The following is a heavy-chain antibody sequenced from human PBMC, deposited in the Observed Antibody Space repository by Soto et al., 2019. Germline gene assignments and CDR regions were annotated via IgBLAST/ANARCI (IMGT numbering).Heavy chain of an antibody. V-gene: IGHV4-31*03. CDR1: GGSISSGGYY. J-gene: IGHJ5*02. D-gene: IGHD3-10*01. CDR2: IYYSGST. CDR3: ARARGTSTMVRRVRSWFDR. Sequence: SETLSLTCTVSGGSISSGGYYWSWIRQHPGKGLEWIGYIYYSGSTYYNPSLKSRVTISVDTSKNQFSLKLSSVTAADTAVNYCARARGTSTMVRRVRSWFDRWGQGSRFTVSS.